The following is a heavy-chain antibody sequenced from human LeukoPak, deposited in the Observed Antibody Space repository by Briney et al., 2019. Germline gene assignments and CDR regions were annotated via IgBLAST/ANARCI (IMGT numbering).Heavy chain of an antibody. Sequence: PGGSLRLSCTASGFTFDDYAMHWVRQAPGKGLEWVSGISWNSGSIGYADSVKGRFTISRDNAKNSLYLQMNSLRAEDTALYYCAKDSMRYSSSWYYFDYWGQGTLVIVS. CDR1: GFTFDDYA. J-gene: IGHJ4*02. D-gene: IGHD6-13*01. CDR2: ISWNSGSI. V-gene: IGHV3-9*01. CDR3: AKDSMRYSSSWYYFDY.